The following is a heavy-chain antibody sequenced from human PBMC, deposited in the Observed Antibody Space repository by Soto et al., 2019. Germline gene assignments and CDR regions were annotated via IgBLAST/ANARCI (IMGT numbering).Heavy chain of an antibody. J-gene: IGHJ5*02. V-gene: IGHV3-30-3*01. D-gene: IGHD3-3*01. CDR1: GFTFSSYA. CDR2: ISYDGSNK. CDR3: ARAYLRFLERNNWFDP. Sequence: PGGSLRLSCAASGFTFSSYAMHWVRQAPGKGLEWVAVISYDGSNKYYADSVKGRFTISRDNSKNTLYLQMNSLRAEDTAVYYCARAYLRFLERNNWFDPWGQGTLVTVSS.